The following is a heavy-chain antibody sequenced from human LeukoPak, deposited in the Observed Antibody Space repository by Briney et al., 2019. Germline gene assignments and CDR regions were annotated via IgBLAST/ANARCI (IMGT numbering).Heavy chain of an antibody. CDR3: ARGTGYKPFDY. D-gene: IGHD5-24*01. V-gene: IGHV4-59*01. J-gene: IGHJ4*02. CDR1: GGSINSYY. CDR2: IYYSGST. Sequence: SETLSLTCTVSGGSINSYYWSWIRQSPGKGLEWIGYIYYSGSTNCNPSLKGRVTISVDTSKNQFSLKLNSVTAADTAVYYCARGTGYKPFDYWGQGTLVTVSS.